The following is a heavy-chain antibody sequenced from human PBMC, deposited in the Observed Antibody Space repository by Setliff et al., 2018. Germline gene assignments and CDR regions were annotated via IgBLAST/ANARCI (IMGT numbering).Heavy chain of an antibody. CDR2: VNPRTGST. Sequence: ASVKVSCKASGYVFTGSYIHWVRHAPGQGFEWMGSVNPRTGSTAYAARFQGRITMTRDTFATTVYMTLGSLRSDDTAVYFCARDAVSNFDRGDSPAYWGRGTLVTVSS. V-gene: IGHV1-46*01. CDR1: GYVFTGSY. CDR3: ARDAVSNFDRGDSPAY. D-gene: IGHD2-21*01. J-gene: IGHJ4*02.